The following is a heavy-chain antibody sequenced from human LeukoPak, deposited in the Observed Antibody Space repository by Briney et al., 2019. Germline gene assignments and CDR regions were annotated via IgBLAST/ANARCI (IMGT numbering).Heavy chain of an antibody. D-gene: IGHD3-10*01. CDR2: INPSGGST. J-gene: IGHJ6*03. Sequence: GASVKVSCKASGYTFANYYIHLVRQAPGQGLEWMGLINPSGGSTNYAQKFQGRVTMTRDTSTSTVYMELSSLRSEDTAVYYCARGPRITLVRGGQWYHYTDVWGKGTTVTISS. CDR3: ARGPRITLVRGGQWYHYTDV. V-gene: IGHV1-46*01. CDR1: GYTFANYY.